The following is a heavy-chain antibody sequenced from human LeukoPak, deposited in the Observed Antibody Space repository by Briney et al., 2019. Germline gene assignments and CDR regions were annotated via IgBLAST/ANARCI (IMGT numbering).Heavy chain of an antibody. D-gene: IGHD3-16*02. Sequence: SETLSLTCTVSGGSISSYYWSWIRQPPGKGLEWIGYIYYSGSTNYNPSLKSRVTISVDTSKNQFSLKLSSVTAADTAVYYCARLGGYQVGHYYYYMDVWGKGTTVTVSS. J-gene: IGHJ6*03. CDR2: IYYSGST. CDR1: GGSISSYY. V-gene: IGHV4-59*08. CDR3: ARLGGYQVGHYYYYMDV.